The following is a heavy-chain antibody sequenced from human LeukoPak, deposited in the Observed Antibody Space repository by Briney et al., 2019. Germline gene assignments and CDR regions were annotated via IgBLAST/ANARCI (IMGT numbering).Heavy chain of an antibody. V-gene: IGHV4-34*01. CDR2: INHSGST. CDR3: ARLYGNYQNYFDY. J-gene: IGHJ4*02. D-gene: IGHD1-7*01. Sequence: SETLSLTCAVYGGSFSGYYWSWIRQPPGKGLEWIGEINHSGSTYYNPSLKSRVTISVDTSKNQLSLKLSSVTAADTAVYYCARLYGNYQNYFDYWGQGTLVTVSS. CDR1: GGSFSGYY.